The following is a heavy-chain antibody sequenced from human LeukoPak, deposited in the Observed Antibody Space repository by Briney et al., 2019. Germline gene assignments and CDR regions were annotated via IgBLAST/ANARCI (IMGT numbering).Heavy chain of an antibody. J-gene: IGHJ3*02. V-gene: IGHV3-30-3*01. CDR2: ISYDGNNK. CDR1: GFTFSRYV. D-gene: IGHD4-17*01. CDR3: ARDNGDYGGTFDI. Sequence: SGRSLRLSCAASGFTFSRYVMHWVHQAPGKGLEWVAVISYDGNNKYYTDSAKGRFTISRDNSKNTLYLQMNSLRPEDTAVYYCARDNGDYGGTFDIWGQGTKVTVSS.